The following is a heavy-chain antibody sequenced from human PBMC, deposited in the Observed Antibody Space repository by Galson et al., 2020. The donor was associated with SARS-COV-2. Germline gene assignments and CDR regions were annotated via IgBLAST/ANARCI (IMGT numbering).Heavy chain of an antibody. D-gene: IGHD3-10*01. V-gene: IGHV3-30*18. CDR3: AKGVLVLLWFGELDY. J-gene: IGHJ4*02. CDR1: GFTFSSYG. Sequence: GGSLRLSCAASGFTFSSYGMHWVRQAPGKGLEWVAVISYDGSNKYYADSVKGRFTISRDNSKNTLYLQMNSLRAKDTAVYYCAKGVLVLLWFGELDYWGQGTLVTVSS. CDR2: ISYDGSNK.